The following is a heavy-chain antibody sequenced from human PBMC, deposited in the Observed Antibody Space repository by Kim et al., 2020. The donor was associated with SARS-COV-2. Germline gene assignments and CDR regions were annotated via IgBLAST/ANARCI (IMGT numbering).Heavy chain of an antibody. CDR2: IIPILGIA. Sequence: SVKVSCKASGGTFSSYAISWVRQAPGQGLEWMGRIIPILGIANYAQKFQGRVTITADKSTSTAYMELSSLRSEDTAVFYCARGPTIFGMVILWGQGTLVTVSS. CDR3: ARGPTIFGMVIL. D-gene: IGHD3-3*01. V-gene: IGHV1-69*10. CDR1: GGTFSSYA. J-gene: IGHJ4*02.